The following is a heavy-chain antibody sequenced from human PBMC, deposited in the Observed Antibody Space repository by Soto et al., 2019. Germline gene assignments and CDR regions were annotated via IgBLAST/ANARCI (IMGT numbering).Heavy chain of an antibody. J-gene: IGHJ6*02. V-gene: IGHV4-31*03. CDR2: IYNSGST. Sequence: QVQLQESGPGLVKPSQTLSLTCTVSGGSISSGGYYWSWIRQHPGKGLEWIGYIYNSGSTYYNPSLKSRLTISVDTSKNQFSLKLSSVTAADTAVYYCARFSAKDYGMDVWGQGTTVTVSS. CDR1: GGSISSGGYY. CDR3: ARFSAKDYGMDV.